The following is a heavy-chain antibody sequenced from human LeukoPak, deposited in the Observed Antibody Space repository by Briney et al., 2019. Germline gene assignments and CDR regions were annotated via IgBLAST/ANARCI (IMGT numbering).Heavy chain of an antibody. D-gene: IGHD3-10*01. CDR2: IYYSGST. CDR3: ERGDYYGSGSPLDY. CDR1: VGSISSYY. Sequence: SETLSLTCTVSVGSISSYYWSWIRQPPGKGLEGIGYIYYSGSTNYNPSLKSRVTISVDTSKNQFSLKLSSVTAADTAVYYCERGDYYGSGSPLDYWGQGTLVTVSS. V-gene: IGHV4-59*12. J-gene: IGHJ4*02.